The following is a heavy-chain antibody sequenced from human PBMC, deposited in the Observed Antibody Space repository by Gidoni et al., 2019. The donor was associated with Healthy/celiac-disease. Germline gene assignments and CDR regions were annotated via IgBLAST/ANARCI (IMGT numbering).Heavy chain of an antibody. V-gene: IGHV4-39*07. J-gene: IGHJ5*02. Sequence: QLQLQESGPGLVKPSETLSLTCTVAGGSSSSSSYYWGWIRQPPGKGLEWIGSIYYSGSTYYTPSLKSRVTISVDTSKHQFSLKLSSVTAADTAVYYCARVGVYDYGDLNWFDPWGQGTLVTVSS. CDR3: ARVGVYDYGDLNWFDP. D-gene: IGHD4-17*01. CDR2: IYYSGST. CDR1: GGSSSSSSYY.